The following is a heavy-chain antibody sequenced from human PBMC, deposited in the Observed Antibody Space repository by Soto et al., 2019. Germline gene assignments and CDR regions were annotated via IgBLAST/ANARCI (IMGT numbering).Heavy chain of an antibody. CDR3: ARGNVGATPLYCYGMDV. V-gene: IGHV1-69*13. Sequence: SVKVSCKASGGTFSSYAISWVRQAPGQGLEWMGGIIPIFGTANYAQKFQGRVTITADESTSTAYMELSSLRSEDTAVYYCARGNVGATPLYCYGMDVWGQGTTVTVSS. D-gene: IGHD1-26*01. CDR2: IIPIFGTA. CDR1: GGTFSSYA. J-gene: IGHJ6*02.